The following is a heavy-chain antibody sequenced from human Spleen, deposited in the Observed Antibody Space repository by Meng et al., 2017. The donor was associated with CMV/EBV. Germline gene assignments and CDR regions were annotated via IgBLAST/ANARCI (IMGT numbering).Heavy chain of an antibody. CDR2: IITGNGTT. CDR1: CYIFTNYP. D-gene: IGHD6-25*01. V-gene: IGHV1-3*04. CDR3: ARGAGADH. J-gene: IGHJ4*02. Sequence: SCKASCYIFTNYPIHWVRQTPGQELEWMGWIITGNGTTKYSQKFQDRLTITTDTSANTVYMEVTSLTSEDTATYYCARGAGADHWGQGTLVTVSS.